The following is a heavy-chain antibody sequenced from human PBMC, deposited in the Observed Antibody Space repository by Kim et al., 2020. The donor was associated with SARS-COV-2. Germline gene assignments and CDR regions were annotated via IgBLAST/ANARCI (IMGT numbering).Heavy chain of an antibody. V-gene: IGHV3-9*01. CDR3: AKDSRDGSGSYYRGGNYYYGMDV. CDR1: GFTFDDYA. Sequence: GGSLRLSCAASGFTFDDYAMHWVRQAPGKGLEWVSGISWNSGSIGYADSVKGRFTISRDNAKNSLYLQMNSLRAEDTALYYCAKDSRDGSGSYYRGGNYYYGMDVWGQGTTVTVSS. CDR2: ISWNSGSI. J-gene: IGHJ6*02. D-gene: IGHD3-10*01.